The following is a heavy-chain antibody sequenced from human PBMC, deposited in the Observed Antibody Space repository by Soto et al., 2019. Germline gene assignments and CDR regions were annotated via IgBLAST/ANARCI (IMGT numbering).Heavy chain of an antibody. Sequence: GGSLRLSCAASGFTFSGSAMSWVRQGPGKGLEWVANINQDGTETHFVDSVKGRFTISRDNARNSVYLQMNSLGPGDTALYYCVRLVAVAYFDYWGQGTRVTVSS. J-gene: IGHJ4*02. CDR3: VRLVAVAYFDY. D-gene: IGHD6-19*01. CDR1: GFTFSGSA. CDR2: INQDGTET. V-gene: IGHV3-7*01.